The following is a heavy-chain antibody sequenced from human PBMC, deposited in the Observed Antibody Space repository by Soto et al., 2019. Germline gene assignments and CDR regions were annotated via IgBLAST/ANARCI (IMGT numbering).Heavy chain of an antibody. CDR1: GGSISSGGYY. CDR3: ARDNGSGSYHYYYGMDV. J-gene: IGHJ6*02. D-gene: IGHD3-10*01. CDR2: IYYSGGT. Sequence: QVQLQESGPGLVKPSQTLSLTCTVSGGSISSGGYYWSWIRQHPGKGLEWIGYIYYSGGTYYNPSLKSRVTISVDTSKNQFSLKLSSVTAADTAVYYCARDNGSGSYHYYYGMDVWGQGTTVTVSS. V-gene: IGHV4-31*03.